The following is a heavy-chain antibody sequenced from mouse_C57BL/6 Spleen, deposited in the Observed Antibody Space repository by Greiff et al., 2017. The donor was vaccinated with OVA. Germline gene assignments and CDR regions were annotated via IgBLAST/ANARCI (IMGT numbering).Heavy chain of an antibody. Sequence: QVQLQQPGAELVRPGTSVKLSCKASGYTFTSYWMHWVKQRPGQGLEWIGVIDPSDSYTNYNQKFKGKATLTVDTSSSTAYMQLSSLTSEDSAVYYCASGELGYGSRGWFAYWGQGTLVTVSA. CDR1: GYTFTSYW. J-gene: IGHJ3*01. D-gene: IGHD1-1*01. V-gene: IGHV1-59*01. CDR3: ASGELGYGSRGWFAY. CDR2: IDPSDSYT.